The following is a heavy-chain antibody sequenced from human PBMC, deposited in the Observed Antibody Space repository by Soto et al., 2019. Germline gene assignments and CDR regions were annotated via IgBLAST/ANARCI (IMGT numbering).Heavy chain of an antibody. Sequence: GGSLRLSCVVSGFTLWSHGRHWVRQAPGKGLESVASILYNGRHKYYAGSVKGRFTISRDNSKNTVFLQMDSLSADDTAVYYCAKERFEYGDYGSYGMDVWGQGTTLTVSS. CDR3: AKERFEYGDYGSYGMDV. CDR1: GFTLWSHG. D-gene: IGHD4-17*01. CDR2: ILYNGRHK. J-gene: IGHJ6*02. V-gene: IGHV3-30*18.